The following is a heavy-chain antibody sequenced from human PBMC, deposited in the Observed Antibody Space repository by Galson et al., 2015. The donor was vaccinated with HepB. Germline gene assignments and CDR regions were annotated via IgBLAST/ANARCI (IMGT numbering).Heavy chain of an antibody. Sequence: SLRLSCAASGFTFSSYSMNWVRQAPGKGLEWVSSITNNSSRIHYADSVKGRFTISRDNAKNSLYLQMNSLRDEDTAVYYCARGKPGRGLWFGGGYWGQGTRVTVSS. V-gene: IGHV3-48*02. D-gene: IGHD3-10*01. CDR3: ARGKPGRGLWFGGGY. CDR2: ITNNSSRI. J-gene: IGHJ4*02. CDR1: GFTFSSYS.